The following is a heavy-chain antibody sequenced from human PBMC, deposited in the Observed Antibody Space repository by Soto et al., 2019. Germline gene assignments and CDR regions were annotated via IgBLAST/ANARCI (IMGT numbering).Heavy chain of an antibody. CDR2: IIPILGIP. J-gene: IGHJ6*02. CDR1: VGTFSSYT. D-gene: IGHD3-10*01. CDR3: ARFRGSYGMDV. V-gene: IGHV1-69*02. Sequence: QVQLVQSGAEVKKPGSSVKVSCKASVGTFSSYTISWVRQAPGQGLEWMGRIIPILGIPNYAQKCQGRVTITADKSTSTAYMELSSLRSEDTAVDYCARFRGSYGMDVWGQGTTVTVSS.